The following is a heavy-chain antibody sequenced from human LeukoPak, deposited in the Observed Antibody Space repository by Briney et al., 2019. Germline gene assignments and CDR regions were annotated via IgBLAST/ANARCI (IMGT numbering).Heavy chain of an antibody. V-gene: IGHV3-43D*04. CDR2: ISWDGGST. CDR1: GFTFDDYA. Sequence: GGSLRLSCAASGFTFDDYAMHWVRQAPGKGLEWVSLISWDGGSTYYADSVKGRFTISRDNSKNSLYLQMNSLRAEDTALYYCAKALLYGSGSSQGYGMDVWGQGTTVTVSS. CDR3: AKALLYGSGSSQGYGMDV. J-gene: IGHJ6*02. D-gene: IGHD3-10*01.